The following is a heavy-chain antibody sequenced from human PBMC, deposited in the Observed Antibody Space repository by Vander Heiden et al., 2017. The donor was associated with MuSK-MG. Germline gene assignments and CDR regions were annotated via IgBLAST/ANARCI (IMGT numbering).Heavy chain of an antibody. V-gene: IGHV4-39*01. CDR1: GPSISSSRYY. J-gene: IGHJ6*03. CDR3: ARHVVVPAASSLYYYYMDV. Sequence: QLQLQESRPRLVKPSETLSLTCTVSGPSISSSRYYWGLIRPPPGKGLEWIGSIYYSGSTYYNPSLKSRVTISVDTSKNQFSLKLSSVTAADTAVYYCARHVVVPAASSLYYYYMDVWGKGTTVTVSS. CDR2: IYYSGST. D-gene: IGHD2-2*01.